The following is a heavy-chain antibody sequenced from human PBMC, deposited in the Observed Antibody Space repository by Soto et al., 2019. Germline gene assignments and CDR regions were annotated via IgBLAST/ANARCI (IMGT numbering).Heavy chain of an antibody. Sequence: ASVKVSCKVSGYTLTELSMHWVRQAPGQGLEWMGWISAYNGNTKYAQKLQGRVTMTTDTSTSTAYMELRSLRSDDTAVYYCAREPNYFDYWGQGTLVTVS. J-gene: IGHJ4*02. CDR3: AREPNYFDY. CDR2: ISAYNGNT. CDR1: GYTLTELS. V-gene: IGHV1-18*01.